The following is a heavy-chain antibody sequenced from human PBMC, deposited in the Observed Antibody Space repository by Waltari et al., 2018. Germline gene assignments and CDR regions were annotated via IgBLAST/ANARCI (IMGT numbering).Heavy chain of an antibody. CDR1: G. CDR2: ISYDGSIE. V-gene: IGHV3-30*18. D-gene: IGHD6-6*01. J-gene: IGHJ4*02. Sequence: GMHWVRQAPGKGLEWGAVISYDGSIEYYADSVKGRFTISRDNSKNTLYLQMNSLRVEDTAVYYCAKGRRSLAGAIDYWGQGTLVTVSS. CDR3: AKGRRSLAGAIDY.